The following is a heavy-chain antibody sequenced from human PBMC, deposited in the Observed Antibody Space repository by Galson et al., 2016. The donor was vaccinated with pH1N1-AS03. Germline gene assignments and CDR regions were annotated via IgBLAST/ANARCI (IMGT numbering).Heavy chain of an antibody. V-gene: IGHV1-24*01. D-gene: IGHD3-16*01. CDR3: VTTAYAFGLGSVDAFDV. CDR1: GNTLTELS. CDR2: FDPDNTET. J-gene: IGHJ3*01. Sequence: SVKVSCKVSGNTLTELSIQWVRQAPGEGLDWMGGFDPDNTETVYAQKFLGRVTMTEDTSTDTAYMELSSLRSGDTAKYYCVTTAYAFGLGSVDAFDVWGQGTKVTVSS.